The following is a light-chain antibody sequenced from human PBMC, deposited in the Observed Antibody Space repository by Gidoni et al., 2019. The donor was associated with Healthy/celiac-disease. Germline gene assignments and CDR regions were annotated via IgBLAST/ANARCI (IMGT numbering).Light chain of an antibody. CDR3: QQSYSTPRT. J-gene: IGKJ2*01. Sequence: IQMTQSPSSLSASVGDRVTITCRASQSISSYLNWYQQKPGKAPKLLIDAASSLQSGVPSRFSGSGSGTDFTLTISSLQPEDFATYYCQQSYSTPRTFGQGTKLEIK. V-gene: IGKV1-39*01. CDR1: QSISSY. CDR2: AAS.